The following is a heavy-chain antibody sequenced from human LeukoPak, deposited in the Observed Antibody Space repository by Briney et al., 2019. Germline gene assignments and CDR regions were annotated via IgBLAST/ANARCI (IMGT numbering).Heavy chain of an antibody. CDR3: ARAAGYLLRSPLLD. J-gene: IGHJ4*02. V-gene: IGHV3-53*01. Sequence: PGGSLRPSLAASGFPPRFKFLSWGRQAPGEGVERGSVIYSGSNTYYADSVKGRFTISRDNAKNSLYLQMSSLRAEDTAVYYCARAAGYLLRSPLLDWGQGTLVTVSS. CDR2: IYSGSNT. D-gene: IGHD3-9*01. CDR1: GFPPRFKF.